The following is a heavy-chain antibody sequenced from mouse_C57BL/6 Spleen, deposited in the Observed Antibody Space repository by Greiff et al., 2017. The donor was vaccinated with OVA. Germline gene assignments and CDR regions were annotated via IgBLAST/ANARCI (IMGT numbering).Heavy chain of an antibody. CDR2: IDPETGGT. J-gene: IGHJ2*01. CDR3: TRRGYHY. V-gene: IGHV1-15*01. Sequence: VKLLESGAELVRPGASVTLSCKASGYTFTDYEMHWVKQTPVHGLEWIGAIDPETGGTAYNQKFKGKAILTADKSSSTAYMELRSLTSEDSAVYYCTRRGYHYWGQGTTLTVSS. CDR1: GYTFTDYE.